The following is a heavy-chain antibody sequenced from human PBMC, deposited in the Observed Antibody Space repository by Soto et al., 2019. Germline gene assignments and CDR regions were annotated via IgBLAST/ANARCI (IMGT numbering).Heavy chain of an antibody. J-gene: IGHJ4*02. Sequence: GGTRRLSGAASGFTFSSYGMHWVRQAPGKGLEGVAVIWYDGSNKYYAGSVKGRFTISRDNSKNTLYLQMNSLRAEDTAVYYCARGLWFGELLKQEFDYWGKGT. CDR1: GFTFSSYG. CDR2: IWYDGSNK. D-gene: IGHD3-10*01. CDR3: ARGLWFGELLKQEFDY. V-gene: IGHV3-33*01.